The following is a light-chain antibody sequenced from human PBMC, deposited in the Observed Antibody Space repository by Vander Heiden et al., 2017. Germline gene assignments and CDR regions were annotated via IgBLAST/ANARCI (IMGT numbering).Light chain of an antibody. CDR3: QQRSNGPFT. Sequence: ILFTHPPATLSVSPGERATLSCRASQRVSSYLAWYQQKPGQAPRLLIYDASNRATGIPARFSGSGSGTDFTLSISSLEPEDFAVYYCQQRSNGPFTFGRGTKVDIK. J-gene: IGKJ3*01. CDR1: QRVSSY. CDR2: DAS. V-gene: IGKV3-11*01.